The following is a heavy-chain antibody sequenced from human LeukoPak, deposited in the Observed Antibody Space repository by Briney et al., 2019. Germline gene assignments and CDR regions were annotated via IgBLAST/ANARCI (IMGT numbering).Heavy chain of an antibody. V-gene: IGHV3-21*01. D-gene: IGHD2-2*01. Sequence: GGSLRLSCAASGFTFSSYSMNWVRQAPGKGLEWISSISSSSTYIYYADSVKGRFTISRDNAKNSLYLQMNSLRAEDTAVYYCARAYCSSTRCSYYFDSWGQGTLVTVSS. CDR3: ARAYCSSTRCSYYFDS. CDR1: GFTFSSYS. J-gene: IGHJ4*02. CDR2: ISSSSTYI.